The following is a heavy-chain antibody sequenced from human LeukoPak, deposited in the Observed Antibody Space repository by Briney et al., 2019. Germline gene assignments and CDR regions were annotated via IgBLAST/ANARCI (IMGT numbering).Heavy chain of an antibody. CDR3: ARAHRLERFGELTDD. V-gene: IGHV3-21*01. CDR2: ISARSDYI. D-gene: IGHD3-10*01. J-gene: IGHJ4*02. Sequence: PGGSLRLSCAASRFTFSAYAMNWFRQAPGRGLDWVSSISARSDYIYYADSVKGRFTISRDDAKNSLYLQMNSLRDEGTAVYYCARAHRLERFGELTDDWGQGTLVTVSS. CDR1: RFTFSAYA.